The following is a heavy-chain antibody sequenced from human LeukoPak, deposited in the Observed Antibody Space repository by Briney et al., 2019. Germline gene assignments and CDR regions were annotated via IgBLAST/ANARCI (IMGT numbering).Heavy chain of an antibody. J-gene: IGHJ4*02. D-gene: IGHD1-26*01. CDR1: GYSISSGYY. CDR2: IHYNGIT. Sequence: PSETLSLTFTVSGYSISSGYYWGWIRQPPGKGLEWIGYIHYNGITNYNPSLKTRVTMSLDTSKNQVSLNLNSVTAADTAVYYCARHISSGGTYAHFDYWGQGTLVTVSS. CDR3: ARHISSGGTYAHFDY. V-gene: IGHV4-38-2*02.